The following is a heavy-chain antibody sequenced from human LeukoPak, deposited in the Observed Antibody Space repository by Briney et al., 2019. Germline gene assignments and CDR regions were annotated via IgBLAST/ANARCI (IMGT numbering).Heavy chain of an antibody. Sequence: GGSLRLSCAASGFTFSNYAMSWVRQAPGKGLEWVSVIGGSGTNTYYADSVKGRFTISRDSSKNTLYLQMYSLRAEDTAVYYCAKGRGVVTTPFDYWGQGTLVTVSS. CDR1: GFTFSNYA. J-gene: IGHJ4*02. D-gene: IGHD3-16*01. CDR3: AKGRGVVTTPFDY. V-gene: IGHV3-23*01. CDR2: IGGSGTNT.